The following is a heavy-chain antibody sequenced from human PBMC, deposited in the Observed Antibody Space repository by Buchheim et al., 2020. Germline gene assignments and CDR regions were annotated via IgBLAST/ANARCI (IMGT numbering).Heavy chain of an antibody. D-gene: IGHD2-2*01. J-gene: IGHJ6*03. V-gene: IGHV3-11*01. CDR2: ISSSGSTI. CDR1: GFTFSDYY. Sequence: QVQLVESGGGLVKPGGSLRLSCAASGFTFSDYYMSWIRQAPGKGLEWVSYISSSGSTIYYADSVKGRFTISRDNAKNSLYLPMNSLRAEDTAVYYCARVRRIIVVVPAATNYYYYMDVWGKGTT. CDR3: ARVRRIIVVVPAATNYYYYMDV.